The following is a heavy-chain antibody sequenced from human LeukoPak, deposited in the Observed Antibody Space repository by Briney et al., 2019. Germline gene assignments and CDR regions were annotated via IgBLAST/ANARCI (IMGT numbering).Heavy chain of an antibody. J-gene: IGHJ4*02. CDR1: GFAFNMFA. V-gene: IGHV3-23*01. CDR2: LSRGGCTT. CDR3: ARQQRIRHCSEGVCTEGYYFDY. Sequence: GGSLRLSCAGTGFAFNMFAIDWVRQAPGKGLEWVSGLSRGGCTTNYADSVKGLFTISRDKSQNSVFQQLNSLRPEDTAVYYCARQQRIRHCSEGVCTEGYYFDYWGQGTLVTVSS. D-gene: IGHD2-15*01.